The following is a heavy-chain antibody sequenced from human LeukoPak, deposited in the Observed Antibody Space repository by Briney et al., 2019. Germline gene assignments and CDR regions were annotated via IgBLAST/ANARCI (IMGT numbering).Heavy chain of an antibody. Sequence: PGRSLRLSCAASGFTFSDHHMDWVRQPPGKGREWVGRARNKDDSYTKEYAATVKGRFTISRDDSKKSLYLQMNSLKREDTAVYYCARALLPAALDYWGQGILVTVSS. V-gene: IGHV3-72*01. CDR3: ARALLPAALDY. D-gene: IGHD2-2*01. J-gene: IGHJ4*02. CDR2: ARNKDDSYTK. CDR1: GFTFSDHH.